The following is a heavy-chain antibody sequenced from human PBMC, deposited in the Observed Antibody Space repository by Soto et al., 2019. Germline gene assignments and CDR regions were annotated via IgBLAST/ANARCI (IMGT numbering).Heavy chain of an antibody. CDR2: IIPIFGTA. CDR3: ARDRVSPRGYYGMDV. J-gene: IGHJ6*02. V-gene: IGHV1-69*13. Sequence: ASVKVSCKASGCTFSSYAISWVRQAPGQGLEWMGGIIPIFGTANYAQKFQGRVTITADESTSTAYMELSSLRSEDTAVYYCARDRVSPRGYYGMDVWGQGTTVTVSS. CDR1: GCTFSSYA.